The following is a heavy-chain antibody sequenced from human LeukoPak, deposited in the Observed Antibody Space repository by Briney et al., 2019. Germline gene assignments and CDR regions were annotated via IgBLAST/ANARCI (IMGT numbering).Heavy chain of an antibody. CDR1: GFTVNTNY. D-gene: IGHD1-26*01. Sequence: GGSLRLSCAASGFTVNTNYMSWVRQAPGKGLEWVSIMHSVGTTYYADYVKGRFTFSRDNSKNTLYLQMNNLRAEDTAVYYCARDGSSGRGYYYYYGMDVWGEGTTVTVSS. V-gene: IGHV3-53*01. J-gene: IGHJ6*04. CDR2: MHSVGTT. CDR3: ARDGSSGRGYYYYYGMDV.